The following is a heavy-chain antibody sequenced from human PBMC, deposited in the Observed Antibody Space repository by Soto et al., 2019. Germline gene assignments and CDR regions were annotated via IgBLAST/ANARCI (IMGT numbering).Heavy chain of an antibody. CDR2: IYPGDSDT. D-gene: IGHD3-22*01. CDR3: ARPEIPTRSTDYDHPFDL. Sequence: GESLKISCKGSGYSFTSYCIGWVSQMTGKGLEWMGIIYPGDSDTRYNPSFQGQVTISVDKSTSTAYLKWNNLEASDTAIYYCARPEIPTRSTDYDHPFDLWGQGTLVTVSS. V-gene: IGHV5-51*01. J-gene: IGHJ4*02. CDR1: GYSFTSYC.